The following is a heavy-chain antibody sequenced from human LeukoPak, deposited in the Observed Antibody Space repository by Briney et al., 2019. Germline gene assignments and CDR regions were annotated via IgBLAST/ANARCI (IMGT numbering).Heavy chain of an antibody. D-gene: IGHD1-14*01. CDR2: INTDGRTT. J-gene: IGHJ4*02. Sequence: PGGSLRLSCAASGFTFSGYWMHWVRQAPGKGLVWVSRINTDGRTTTYADSVKGRFTISRDNAKNTLYLQMNSLRAEDTAVYYCARGSRVTRTQYFDYWGQGTLVTVSS. V-gene: IGHV3-74*01. CDR3: ARGSRVTRTQYFDY. CDR1: GFTFSGYW.